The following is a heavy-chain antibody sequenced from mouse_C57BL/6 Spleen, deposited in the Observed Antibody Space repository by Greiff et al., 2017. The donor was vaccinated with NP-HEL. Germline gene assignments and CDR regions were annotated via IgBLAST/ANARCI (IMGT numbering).Heavy chain of an antibody. J-gene: IGHJ4*01. CDR1: GYSFTSYY. D-gene: IGHD3-2*02. CDR3: ARSSSGYRSYAMDY. Sequence: QVQLQQSGPELVKPGASVKISCKASGYSFTSYYIHWVKQRPGQGLEWIGWIYPGSGNTKYNEKFKGKATLTAGTSSSTAYMQLSSLTSEDSAVYYCARSSSGYRSYAMDYWGQGTSVTVSS. CDR2: IYPGSGNT. V-gene: IGHV1-66*01.